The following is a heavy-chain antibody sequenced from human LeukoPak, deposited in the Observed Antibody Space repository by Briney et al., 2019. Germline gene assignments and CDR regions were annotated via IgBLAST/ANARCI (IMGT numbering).Heavy chain of an antibody. CDR1: GGSFSGYY. J-gene: IGHJ6*02. CDR2: INHSGST. CDR3: ARVPAVGYSYGFIPPYYYYGMDV. V-gene: IGHV4-34*01. D-gene: IGHD5-18*01. Sequence: SETLSLTCAVYGGSFSGYYWSWIRHPPGKGLEWIGEINHSGSTNYNPSLKSRVTISVDTSKNQFSLRLSSVTAADTAVYYCARVPAVGYSYGFIPPYYYYGMDVWGQGTTVTVSS.